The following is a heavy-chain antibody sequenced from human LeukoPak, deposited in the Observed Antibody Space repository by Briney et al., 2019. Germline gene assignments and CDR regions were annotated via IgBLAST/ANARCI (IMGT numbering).Heavy chain of an antibody. CDR1: GFSFSNAW. V-gene: IGHV3-15*01. J-gene: IGHJ6*02. CDR2: IKSKTDGGTT. Sequence: PGGSLRLPCAASGFSFSNAWMTWVRQGPGKGLEWVGRIKSKTDGGTTDYAAPVKGRFIMSRDDSKNTLYLEMNSLKTEDTGVYYCTSSYGMDVWGQGTTVTVSS. CDR3: TSSYGMDV.